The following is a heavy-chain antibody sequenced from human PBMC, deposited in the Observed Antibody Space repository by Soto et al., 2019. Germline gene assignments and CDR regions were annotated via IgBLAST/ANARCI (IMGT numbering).Heavy chain of an antibody. CDR2: ISTSGATR. V-gene: IGHV3-48*02. J-gene: IGHJ4*02. D-gene: IGHD6-19*01. Sequence: PGGSLRLSCVASGFTFSTDTMNWVRQAPGKGLEWVARISTSGATRYYADSVKGRFTISRDNAKTSLYLQMDSLRNEDTAVYYCARFFGSGFDYWGQGTLVTVSS. CDR1: GFTFSTDT. CDR3: ARFFGSGFDY.